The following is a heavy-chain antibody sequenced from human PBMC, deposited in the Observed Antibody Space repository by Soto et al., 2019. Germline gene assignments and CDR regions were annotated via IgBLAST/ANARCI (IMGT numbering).Heavy chain of an antibody. CDR2: IWYDGSNK. J-gene: IGHJ6*02. V-gene: IGHV3-33*01. CDR1: GFTVSSYG. Sequence: GSLRLSCAASGFTVSSYGMHWVRQAPGKGLEWVAVIWYDGSNKYYADSVKGRFTISRDNSKNTLYLQMNSLRAEDTAVYYCARDTLSSSWTRNYYYGMDVWGQGTTVTVSS. D-gene: IGHD6-13*01. CDR3: ARDTLSSSWTRNYYYGMDV.